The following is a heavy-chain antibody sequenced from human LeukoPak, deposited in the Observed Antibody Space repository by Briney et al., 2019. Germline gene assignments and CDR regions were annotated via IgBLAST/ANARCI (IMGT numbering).Heavy chain of an antibody. J-gene: IGHJ4*02. CDR2: IYYSGST. CDR1: GGSISSSSYY. Sequence: PSETLSLTCTVSGGSISSSSYYWGWIRQPPGKGLEWIGSIYYSGSTYYNPSLKSRVTISVDTSKNQFSLKLSSVTAADTAVYYCARLPFGPFGYWGQGTLVTVSS. D-gene: IGHD3-16*01. V-gene: IGHV4-39*01. CDR3: ARLPFGPFGY.